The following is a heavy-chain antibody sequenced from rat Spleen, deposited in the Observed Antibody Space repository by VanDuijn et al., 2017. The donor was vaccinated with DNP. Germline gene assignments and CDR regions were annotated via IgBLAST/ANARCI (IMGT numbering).Heavy chain of an antibody. CDR1: GFSLPGYA. V-gene: IGHV2-34*01. Sequence: QVQLKESGPGLVQPSETLSLTCTVSGFSLPGYAVNWVRLPPGKGLEWMGKMRDDGDTSYNSTLKSRLSISRDTSKNQVFLKMNSLQTEDTGTYFCARDHDYGYYFDYWGQGVMVTVSS. D-gene: IGHD1-11*01. CDR3: ARDHDYGYYFDY. CDR2: MRDDGDT. J-gene: IGHJ2*01.